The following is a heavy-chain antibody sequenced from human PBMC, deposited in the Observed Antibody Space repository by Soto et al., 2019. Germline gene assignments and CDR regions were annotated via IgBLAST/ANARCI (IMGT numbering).Heavy chain of an antibody. CDR2: IYSGGST. Sequence: EVQLVESGGGLVQPGGSLRLSCAASGFTVSSNYMSWVRQAPGKGLEWVSVIYSGGSTYYADSVKGRFTISRDNSKNTLYLQMNSPRAVDTALYHDASDRDRGYDGRRFDLWGQGTLVTVCS. D-gene: IGHD5-12*01. V-gene: IGHV3-66*01. CDR3: ASDRDRGYDGRRFDL. CDR1: GFTVSSNY. J-gene: IGHJ4*02.